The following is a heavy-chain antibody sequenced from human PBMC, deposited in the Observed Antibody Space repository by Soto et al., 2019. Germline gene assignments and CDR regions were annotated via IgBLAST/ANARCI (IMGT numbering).Heavy chain of an antibody. CDR2: INVGTGDT. V-gene: IGHV1-3*01. CDR1: GSTFTAYA. D-gene: IGHD5-18*01. CDR3: ARDVDTSMSAPLDY. J-gene: IGHJ4*02. Sequence: QVQLVQSGAEVKKPGASVRVSCKASGSTFTAYAMDWVRQTPGQRLEWVGWINVGTGDTEYSQQFQGRVNITRDTSARTLYMELSSLRSEDTAVYYCARDVDTSMSAPLDYWGQGSLVTVSS.